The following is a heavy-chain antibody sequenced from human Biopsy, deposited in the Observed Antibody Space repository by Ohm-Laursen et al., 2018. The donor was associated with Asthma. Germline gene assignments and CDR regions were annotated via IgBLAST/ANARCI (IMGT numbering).Heavy chain of an antibody. CDR1: GYTFNSAG. V-gene: IGHV1-18*01. J-gene: IGHJ6*02. CDR2: ISVYNGNT. CDR3: ARAVDYSHYYGIDV. D-gene: IGHD3-10*01. Sequence: GSSVKVSCKTSGYTFNSAGITWVRQAPGQGLEWMGWISVYNGNTKVAQKLQDRVTMITDTSTSTAYMESRSLRSDDTAVYFCARAVDYSHYYGIDVWAKGPRSPSP.